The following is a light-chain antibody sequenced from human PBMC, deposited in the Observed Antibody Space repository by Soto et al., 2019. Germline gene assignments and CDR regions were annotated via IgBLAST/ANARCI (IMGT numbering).Light chain of an antibody. V-gene: IGLV6-57*04. CDR2: EDN. CDR1: SGSIASNF. Sequence: NFMLTQPHSVSGSPGETVTISCTRSSGSIASNFVQWYQQRPGSAPRNVIYEDNYRPSGVPDRFSGSIDSSSNSASLTISGLRREDEADYYCQSYDITYGVFGGGTQLTVL. CDR3: QSYDITYGV. J-gene: IGLJ7*01.